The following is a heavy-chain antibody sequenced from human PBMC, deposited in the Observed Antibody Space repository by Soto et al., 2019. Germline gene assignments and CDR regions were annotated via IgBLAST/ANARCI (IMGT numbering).Heavy chain of an antibody. Sequence: QVQLQESGPGLVKPSQTLSLTCTVSGGSISSGDYYWSWIRQPPGKGLEWIGYIYYSGSTYYNPYLESRVTIAVETSKTQFSLKLSSVTAADTAVYYCASNCSGGSFSDYWGQGTLVTVSS. J-gene: IGHJ4*02. D-gene: IGHD2-15*01. V-gene: IGHV4-30-4*01. CDR2: IYYSGST. CDR1: GGSISSGDYY. CDR3: ASNCSGGSFSDY.